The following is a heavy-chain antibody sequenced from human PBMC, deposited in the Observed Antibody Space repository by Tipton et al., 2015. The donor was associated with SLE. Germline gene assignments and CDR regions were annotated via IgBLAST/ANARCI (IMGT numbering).Heavy chain of an antibody. CDR2: IKEDGSEK. D-gene: IGHD1-26*01. V-gene: IGHV3-7*01. CDR1: GFTFSSYW. J-gene: IGHJ4*02. Sequence: SLRLSCAASGFTFSSYWVSWVRQAPGKGLEWVAYIKEDGSEKYYVDSVKGRFTISRDNANNSLYLQMNSLSAEDTAVYYCAKGELGVPFDYWGQGILVTVSS. CDR3: AKGELGVPFDY.